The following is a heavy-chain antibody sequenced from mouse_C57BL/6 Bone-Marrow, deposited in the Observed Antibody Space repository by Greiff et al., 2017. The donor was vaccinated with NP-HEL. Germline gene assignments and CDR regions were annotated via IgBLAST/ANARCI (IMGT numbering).Heavy chain of an antibody. CDR1: GYTFTSYW. Sequence: VQLQQPGAELVKPGASVQLSCKASGYTFTSYWMHWVKQRPGRGLEWIGRIDPIRGGTKYNEQFTSTATLTVAKPSSTAYMQLISLTSEDSAVYYRAPLLLQGYWGQGTTLTGSP. CDR3: APLLLQGY. V-gene: IGHV1-72*01. J-gene: IGHJ2*01. CDR2: IDPIRGGT. D-gene: IGHD1-1*01.